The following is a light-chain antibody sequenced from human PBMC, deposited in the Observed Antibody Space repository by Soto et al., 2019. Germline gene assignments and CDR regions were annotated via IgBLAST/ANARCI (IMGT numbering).Light chain of an antibody. CDR1: QSVSSN. CDR2: GAS. Sequence: EIVLTQSPGTLSLSPGETATLSCRASQSVSSNLAWYQQKPGQAPRLLIYGASTRATGIPARFSGSGSGTEFTLTISSLQSEDFAVYYCQQYYNWPPITFGQGTRLEVK. J-gene: IGKJ5*01. CDR3: QQYYNWPPIT. V-gene: IGKV3-15*01.